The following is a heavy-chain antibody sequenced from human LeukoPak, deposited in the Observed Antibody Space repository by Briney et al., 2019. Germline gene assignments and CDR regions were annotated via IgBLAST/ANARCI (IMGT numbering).Heavy chain of an antibody. CDR3: ARGRRYYYGSGSYGFDY. Sequence: SETLSLTCAVYGGSFSGYYWSWIRQPPGKGLEWIGEINHSGNTNYNPSLKSRVTISVDTSKNQFSLKLSSVTAADTAVYYCARGRRYYYGSGSYGFDYWGQGTLVTVSS. CDR1: GGSFSGYY. D-gene: IGHD3-10*01. CDR2: INHSGNT. V-gene: IGHV4-34*01. J-gene: IGHJ4*02.